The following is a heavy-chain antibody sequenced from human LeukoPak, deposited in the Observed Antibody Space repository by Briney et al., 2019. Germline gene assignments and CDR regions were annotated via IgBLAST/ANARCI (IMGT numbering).Heavy chain of an antibody. V-gene: IGHV4-59*08. CDR3: ARVQLNSGYDGGWD. CDR2: IYYSGST. D-gene: IGHD5-12*01. J-gene: IGHJ4*02. Sequence: EASETLSLTCAVYGGSFSGYYWSWIRQPPGKGLEWIGYIYYSGSTDYNPSLKSRVTMSVDTSKNQFSLRLSSVTAADTAVYYCARVQLNSGYDGGWDWGQGTLVTVSS. CDR1: GGSFSGYY.